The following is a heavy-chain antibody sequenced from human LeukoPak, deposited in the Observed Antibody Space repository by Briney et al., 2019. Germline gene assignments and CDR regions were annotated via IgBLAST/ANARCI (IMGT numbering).Heavy chain of an antibody. CDR2: ISSSSSTI. V-gene: IGHV3-48*01. Sequence: GGSLRLSCAASGFTFSSYSMNWVRQAPGKGLEWVSYISSSSSTIYYADSVKGRFTISRDNAKNSLYLQMNSLRAEDTAVYYCAREKSGYYDSSENYFDYWGQGTLVTVSS. CDR3: AREKSGYYDSSENYFDY. J-gene: IGHJ4*02. D-gene: IGHD3-22*01. CDR1: GFTFSSYS.